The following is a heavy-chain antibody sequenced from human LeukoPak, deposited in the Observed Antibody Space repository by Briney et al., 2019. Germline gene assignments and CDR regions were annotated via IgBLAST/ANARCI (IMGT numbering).Heavy chain of an antibody. CDR3: ARDRVTMVRGVIIPNDY. CDR1: VFTLSIYS. CDR2: ISSSSSYI. V-gene: IGHV3-21*01. Sequence: GGTLRLSCAASVFTLSIYSMNWVRQAPGKGLECVLSISSSSSYIYYADSVKGRFTISRDNAKNSLYLQMNSLRAEDTAVYYCARDRVTMVRGVIIPNDYWGQGTLVTVSS. J-gene: IGHJ4*02. D-gene: IGHD3-10*01.